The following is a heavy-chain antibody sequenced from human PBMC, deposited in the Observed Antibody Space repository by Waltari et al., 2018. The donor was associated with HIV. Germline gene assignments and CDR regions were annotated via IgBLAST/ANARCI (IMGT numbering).Heavy chain of an antibody. CDR2: INWDGGST. CDR3: AKDRTRYCNEATCPFSLDY. D-gene: IGHD2-15*01. J-gene: IGHJ4*02. Sequence: EVQLVESGGVVVQPGGYLRLSCAASGFNFDHYSMHWFRQAPGKGLEWVSRINWDGGSTYYADAMKCRFTISRDNSKHSLYLQMNRLRVEDSALYFCAKDRTRYCNEATCPFSLDYWGQGTLVTVSS. CDR1: GFNFDHYS. V-gene: IGHV3-43D*04.